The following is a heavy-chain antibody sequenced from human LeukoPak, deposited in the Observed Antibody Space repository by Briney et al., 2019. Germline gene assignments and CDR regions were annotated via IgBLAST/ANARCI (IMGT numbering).Heavy chain of an antibody. D-gene: IGHD6-19*01. CDR3: ARHSSGWINFDF. Sequence: ASVKVSCKASGGTFISYAISWVRQAPGQGLEWMGRIIPIFGKANYAQKFQGRVTITTDESTSKDYMELSSLRSEDTAVYYCARHSSGWINFDFWGQGTLVTVSS. J-gene: IGHJ4*02. CDR1: GGTFISYA. V-gene: IGHV1-69*05. CDR2: IIPIFGKA.